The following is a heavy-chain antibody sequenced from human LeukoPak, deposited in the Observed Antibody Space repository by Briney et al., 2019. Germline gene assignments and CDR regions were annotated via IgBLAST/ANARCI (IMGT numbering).Heavy chain of an antibody. Sequence: PGRSLRLSCAASGFTFDDYAMHWVRQAPGKGLEWVSSISSSSSYIYYADSVKGRFTISRDNAKNSLYLQMNSLRAEDTAVYYCARGLMVRGVIPPSGSYGMDVWGQGTTVTVSS. CDR2: ISSSSSYI. CDR3: ARGLMVRGVIPPSGSYGMDV. J-gene: IGHJ6*02. CDR1: GFTFDDYA. V-gene: IGHV3-21*01. D-gene: IGHD3-10*01.